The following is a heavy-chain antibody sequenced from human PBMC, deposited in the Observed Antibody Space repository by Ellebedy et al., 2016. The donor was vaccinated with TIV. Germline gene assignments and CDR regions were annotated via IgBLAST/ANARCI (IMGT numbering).Heavy chain of an antibody. CDR2: MSSSGNT. D-gene: IGHD3-16*01. CDR3: ASTEYIGFWGY. CDR1: GGAFSGNY. V-gene: IGHV4-59*12. Sequence: MPSETLSLTCAVYGGAFSGNYWSWIRQPPGKKLEWIGYMSSSGNTNYNPSLKSRVTISIDTSKNQFSLKLSFVTAADTAVYYCASTEYIGFWGYWGQGTLVTVSS. J-gene: IGHJ4*02.